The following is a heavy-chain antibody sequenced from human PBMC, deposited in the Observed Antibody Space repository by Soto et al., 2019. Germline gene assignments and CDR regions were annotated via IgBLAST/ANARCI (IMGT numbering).Heavy chain of an antibody. CDR1: GFTFSDYG. CDR2: ISYEGSNK. CDR3: SKGWPGYSSGWFAFDI. V-gene: IGHV3-30*18. D-gene: IGHD6-19*01. J-gene: IGHJ3*02. Sequence: PGGSLRLSCAVSGFTFSDYGMHWVRQGQGKGLEWVAVISYEGSNKYYADSVKGRFTTSRDNSKNTVYLHMNSLTAEDTAVYYCSKGWPGYSSGWFAFDIWGQGTMVTFSS.